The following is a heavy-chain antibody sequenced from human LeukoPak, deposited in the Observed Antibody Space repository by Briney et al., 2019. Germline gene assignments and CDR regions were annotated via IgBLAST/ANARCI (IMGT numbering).Heavy chain of an antibody. D-gene: IGHD3-10*01. CDR1: GGSISSSSYY. V-gene: IGHV4-39*07. Sequence: PSETLSLTCTVSGGSISSSSYYWGWIRQPPGKGLEWIGSIYYSGSTYYNPSLKSRVTISVDTSKNQFSLKLSSVTAADTAVYYCATARWFGETWFDPWGQGTLVTVSS. J-gene: IGHJ5*02. CDR3: ATARWFGETWFDP. CDR2: IYYSGST.